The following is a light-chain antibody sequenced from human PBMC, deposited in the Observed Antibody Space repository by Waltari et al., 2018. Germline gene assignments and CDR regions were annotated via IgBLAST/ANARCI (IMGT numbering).Light chain of an antibody. Sequence: QSALTQPASVSGSPGQSITISCTGTSSDVGGYNYVSCYQQYPGKAPQLIIYDVSNRPSGVSNRFSGSKSGNTASLTISGLQAEDEADYYCSSYTSSYTLVFGTGPKVTVL. CDR3: SSYTSSYTLV. V-gene: IGLV2-14*01. J-gene: IGLJ1*01. CDR2: DVS. CDR1: SSDVGGYNY.